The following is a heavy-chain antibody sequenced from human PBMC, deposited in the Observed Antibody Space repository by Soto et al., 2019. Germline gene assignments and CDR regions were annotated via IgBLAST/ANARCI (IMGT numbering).Heavy chain of an antibody. D-gene: IGHD4-17*01. CDR3: TSSSPRLYGDYD. CDR1: GFTFSTYW. CDR2: INSDGSIT. Sequence: GWSLRLSCAASGFTFSTYWMHWVRQAPGKGLVWVSRINSDGSITSYADSVKGRFTISRDNAKNTVYLQMDSLRAEDTAVYYCTSSSPRLYGDYDWGQGTLVTGSS. J-gene: IGHJ4*02. V-gene: IGHV3-74*01.